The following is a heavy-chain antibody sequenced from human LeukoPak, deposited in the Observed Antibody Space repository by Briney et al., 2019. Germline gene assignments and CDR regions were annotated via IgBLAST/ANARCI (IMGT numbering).Heavy chain of an antibody. V-gene: IGHV4-34*01. CDR1: GGSFSGYY. Sequence: TSETLSLTCAVYGGSFSGYYWSWIRQPPGKGLEWIGEINQGGSTNYNPSLKSRVTISVDTSKNQFSLKLSSMTAADTAVYYCSRRGQLPFDYWGQGTLVTVSS. CDR3: SRRGQLPFDY. J-gene: IGHJ4*02. D-gene: IGHD2-2*01. CDR2: INQGGST.